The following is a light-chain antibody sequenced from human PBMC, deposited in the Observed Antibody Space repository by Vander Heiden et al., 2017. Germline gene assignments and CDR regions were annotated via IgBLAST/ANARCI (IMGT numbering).Light chain of an antibody. J-gene: IGKJ4*01. CDR1: QSVSRNY. V-gene: IGKV3-20*01. CDR2: DAS. Sequence: EIVLTQSPGTLSLSPGERATLSCRASQSVSRNYLAWYRQKPGQAPRLLIYDASTRASGIPDRFSGSGSGTDFTLTISRLEPEDFAVFYCHNYGGSPFTFGGGTKVEIK. CDR3: HNYGGSPFT.